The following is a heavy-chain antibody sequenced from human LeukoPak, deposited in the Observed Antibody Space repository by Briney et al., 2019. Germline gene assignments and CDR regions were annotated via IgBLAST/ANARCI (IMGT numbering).Heavy chain of an antibody. J-gene: IGHJ4*02. CDR2: IYGSGTT. CDR1: GGSMSTFY. D-gene: IGHD6-13*01. V-gene: IGHV4-4*07. Sequence: SETLSLTCTVSGGSMSTFYWSWIRQPAGKGLEWIGRIYGSGTTNYNPALKSRVTMSVDTSKKQFSLKLTSVTAADTAVYYCARDGSSWPFFESWGQGTLVTVSS. CDR3: ARDGSSWPFFES.